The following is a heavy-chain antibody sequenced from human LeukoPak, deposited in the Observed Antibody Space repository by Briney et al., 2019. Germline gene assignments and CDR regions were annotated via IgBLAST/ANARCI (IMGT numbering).Heavy chain of an antibody. V-gene: IGHV4-34*01. CDR2: IHYTGAT. Sequence: SETLSLTCAVYGGSITSYYWSWIRQTPGRGLEWVGEIHYTGATSYNPSLKSRATISTDTSKNQFSLRLSSVTAADTAVYYCARGNILTGYCFDFWGQGALVTVSS. CDR1: GGSITSYY. D-gene: IGHD3-9*01. J-gene: IGHJ4*02. CDR3: ARGNILTGYCFDF.